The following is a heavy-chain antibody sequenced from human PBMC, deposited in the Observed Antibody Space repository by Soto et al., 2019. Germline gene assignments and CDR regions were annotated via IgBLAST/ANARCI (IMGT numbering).Heavy chain of an antibody. CDR1: GGTFSSYA. V-gene: IGHV1-69*12. J-gene: IGHJ6*02. Sequence: QVQLVQSGAEVKKPGSSVKVSCKASGGTFSSYAISWVRQAPGQGLEWMGGIIPIFGTANYAQKFQGRVTITADESTSTAYMELSSLRSEDTAVYYCASSVPVRIAAAAHYGMDVWGQGTTVIVSS. CDR2: IIPIFGTA. D-gene: IGHD6-13*01. CDR3: ASSVPVRIAAAAHYGMDV.